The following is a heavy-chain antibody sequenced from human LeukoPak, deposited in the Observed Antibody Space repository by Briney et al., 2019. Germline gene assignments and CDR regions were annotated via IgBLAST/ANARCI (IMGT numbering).Heavy chain of an antibody. CDR1: GGSISSSSYY. CDR3: ARRAGAIPGYFDY. CDR2: IYYSGST. Sequence: PSETLSLTCTVSGGSISSSSYYWVWIRQPPGKGLEWIGSIYYSGSTYYNPSLKSRVTISVDTSKNQFSLKLSSVTAADTAVYYCARRAGAIPGYFDYWGQGTLVTVSS. J-gene: IGHJ4*02. D-gene: IGHD1-26*01. V-gene: IGHV4-39*01.